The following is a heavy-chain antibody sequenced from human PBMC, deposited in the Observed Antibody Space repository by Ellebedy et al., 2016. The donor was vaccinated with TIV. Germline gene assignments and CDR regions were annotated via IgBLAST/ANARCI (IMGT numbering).Heavy chain of an antibody. CDR3: ARDPGTEQWHRYSMDV. Sequence: LRLXXAASGFTFSSYAMSWVRQAPGKGLEWIGYIYHSGSTYYNPSLKSRVTISVDRSKNQFSLKLSSVTAADTAVYYCARDPGTEQWHRYSMDVWGQGTTVTVSS. V-gene: IGHV4-30-2*01. CDR2: IYHSGST. J-gene: IGHJ6*02. CDR1: GFTFSSYA. D-gene: IGHD6-19*01.